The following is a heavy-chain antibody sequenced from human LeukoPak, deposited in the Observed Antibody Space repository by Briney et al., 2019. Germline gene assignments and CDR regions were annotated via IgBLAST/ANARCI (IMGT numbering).Heavy chain of an antibody. J-gene: IGHJ6*03. CDR2: IRYDGSNK. D-gene: IGHD3-9*01. CDR3: AKDRPWYYDILTGHYMDV. Sequence: GGSLRLSCAASGFTFSSYGMHWVRQAPGKGLEWVAFIRYDGSNKYYADSVKGRFTISRDNSKNTLYLQMNSLRAEDTAVYYCAKDRPWYYDILTGHYMDVWGKGTTVTISS. V-gene: IGHV3-30*02. CDR1: GFTFSSYG.